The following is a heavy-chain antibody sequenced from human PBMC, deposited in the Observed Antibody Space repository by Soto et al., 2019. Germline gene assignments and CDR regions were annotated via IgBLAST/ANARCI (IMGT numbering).Heavy chain of an antibody. J-gene: IGHJ6*02. CDR3: AREDPVYYYYGMDV. CDR1: GGSISSGGYY. CDR2: IYYSGST. V-gene: IGHV4-31*03. Sequence: ASETLSLTCTVSGGSISSGGYYWSWIRQHPGKGLEWVGYIYYSGSTYYNPSLKSRVTISVDTSKNQFSLKLSSVTAADTAVYYCAREDPVYYYYGMDVWGQGTTVTVSS.